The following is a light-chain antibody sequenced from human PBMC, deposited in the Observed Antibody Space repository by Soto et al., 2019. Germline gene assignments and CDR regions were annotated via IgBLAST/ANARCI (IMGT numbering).Light chain of an antibody. CDR2: GAS. J-gene: IGKJ4*01. CDR3: LQYNSYPFT. V-gene: IGKV1-17*03. CDR1: QGISNS. Sequence: DIQMTQSPSAMAASIEDRVTITCRASQGISNSLAWFQQKPGKVPKRLIYGASTLQSGAPSRFSGSASGAAFTLTISSLQPEDFATYYCLQYNSYPFTFGGGTKVDIK.